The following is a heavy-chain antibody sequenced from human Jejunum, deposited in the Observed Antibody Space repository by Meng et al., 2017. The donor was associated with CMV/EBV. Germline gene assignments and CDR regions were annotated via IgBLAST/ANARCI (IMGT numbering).Heavy chain of an antibody. D-gene: IGHD2-2*01. CDR2: TYYGGRT. Sequence: SISSGDYYWSWIRQPPGKGLEWIGFTYYGGRTYYNPSLKSRVTTSIDTSKNQFSLRLSSVTAADTAVYYCARTEDCHTTRCYTGFDPWGQGTLVTVSS. V-gene: IGHV4-30-4*08. J-gene: IGHJ5*02. CDR3: ARTEDCHTTRCYTGFDP. CDR1: SISSGDYY.